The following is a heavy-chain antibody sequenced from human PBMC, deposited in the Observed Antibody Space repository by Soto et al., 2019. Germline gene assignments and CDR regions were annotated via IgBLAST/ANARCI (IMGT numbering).Heavy chain of an antibody. CDR2: ISHIETT. J-gene: IGHJ4*02. CDR1: GVTTSYGAYS. D-gene: IGHD3-22*01. CDR3: VRGGGYDSFDF. Sequence: PSQTLSLTCSVSGVTTSYGAYSWNWSRQSPGKGLEWLGYISHIETTYNNPSFRSLLSSSIVRTRNLFLLRLSSMTAADKAVYCGVRGGGYDSFDFWGQGIQVTVSS. V-gene: IGHV4-30-2*06.